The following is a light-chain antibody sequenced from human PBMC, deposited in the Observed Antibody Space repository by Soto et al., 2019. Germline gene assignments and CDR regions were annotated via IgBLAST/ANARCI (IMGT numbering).Light chain of an antibody. CDR3: QKYNNWPPWT. CDR2: GAS. Sequence: EIVMTQSPATLSVSPGERATLSCRASQSVSSNLAWYQQKPGQAPRLLIYGASTRATGIPARFSGSGSGTEFTLNISRLQSEDFAVYSCQKYNNWPPWTFGQGTKVEIK. J-gene: IGKJ1*01. V-gene: IGKV3-15*01. CDR1: QSVSSN.